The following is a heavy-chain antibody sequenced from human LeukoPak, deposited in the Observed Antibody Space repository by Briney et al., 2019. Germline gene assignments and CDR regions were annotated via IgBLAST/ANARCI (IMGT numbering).Heavy chain of an antibody. CDR1: GGSISSYY. J-gene: IGHJ2*01. D-gene: IGHD4-11*01. CDR2: IYYSGST. V-gene: IGHV4-59*08. Sequence: SETLSLTCTVSGGSISSYYWSWLRQPPGKGLEWIGYIYYSGSTNYNPSLKSRVTISVDTSKNQFSLKLSSVTAADTAVYYCARDMAKTMTTVPYWYFDLWGRGTLVTVSS. CDR3: ARDMAKTMTTVPYWYFDL.